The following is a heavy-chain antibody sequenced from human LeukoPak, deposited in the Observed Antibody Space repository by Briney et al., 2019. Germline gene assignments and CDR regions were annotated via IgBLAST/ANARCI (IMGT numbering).Heavy chain of an antibody. CDR2: INPNSGGT. CDR1: GYTFTGYY. D-gene: IGHD3-22*01. CDR3: ARDLGTMTVVASYYFDY. V-gene: IGHV1-2*02. Sequence: ASVKVSCKASGYTFTGYYMHWVRQAPGQGLEWMGWINPNSGGTNYAQKFQGRVTMTRDTSISTAYMELSRLRSDDTAVYYCARDLGTMTVVASYYFDYWGQGTLVTVSS. J-gene: IGHJ4*02.